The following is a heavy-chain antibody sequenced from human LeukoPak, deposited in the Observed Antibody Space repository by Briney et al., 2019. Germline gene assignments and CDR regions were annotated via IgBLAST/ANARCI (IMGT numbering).Heavy chain of an antibody. CDR1: GFTFSFYG. Sequence: GESLRLSCATSGFTFSFYGMHWVRQAPGKGLEWVAFIQYDGSYKYYADSVQGRSSISRDNSKNTLFLQMNSLRTEDTAVYYCAKTSDQLLYSKFDFWGQGALVTVSS. CDR3: AKTSDQLLYSKFDF. J-gene: IGHJ4*02. D-gene: IGHD2-15*01. CDR2: IQYDGSYK. V-gene: IGHV3-30*02.